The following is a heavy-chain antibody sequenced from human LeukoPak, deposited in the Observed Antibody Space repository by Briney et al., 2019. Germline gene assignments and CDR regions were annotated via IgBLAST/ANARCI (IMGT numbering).Heavy chain of an antibody. CDR3: AKAGGYSPLIYYYYYMDV. Sequence: GGSQRLSCAASGFAVSSYHMNWDRQAPGKGLEWVSVIFNGGSTYYADSVKGRFTISRDNSKNTLYLQMNSLRAEDTAVYYCAKAGGYSPLIYYYYYMDVWGKGTTVTVSS. CDR2: IFNGGST. V-gene: IGHV3-53*05. J-gene: IGHJ6*03. D-gene: IGHD3-22*01. CDR1: GFAVSSYH.